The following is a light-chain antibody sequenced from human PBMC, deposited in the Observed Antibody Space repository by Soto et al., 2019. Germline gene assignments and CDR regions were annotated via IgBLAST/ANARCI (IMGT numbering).Light chain of an antibody. CDR1: QGISSS. J-gene: IGKJ1*01. CDR3: QQYYNFPWT. CDR2: ATS. V-gene: IGKV1-8*01. Sequence: ALRMTQSPSSLSASAGDKVSVTCRASQGISSSLAWFQQKPGRPPNLLMSATSTLHSDVPSRFRGSGSGTDFTCCIGCLQSYDLSTSYCQQYYNFPWTSGQGTHVDIK.